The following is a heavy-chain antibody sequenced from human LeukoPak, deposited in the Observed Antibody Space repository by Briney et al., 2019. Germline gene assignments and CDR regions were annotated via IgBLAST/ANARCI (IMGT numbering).Heavy chain of an antibody. J-gene: IGHJ4*02. CDR1: GVSISSYY. Sequence: KPSETLSLTCTVSGVSISSYYWSWIRQPPGKGLEWIGYIYYSGSTNYNPSLKSRVTISVDTSKNQFSLKLSSVTAADTAVYYCARDYDILTGSDYWGQGTLVTVSS. CDR2: IYYSGST. CDR3: ARDYDILTGSDY. V-gene: IGHV4-59*08. D-gene: IGHD3-9*01.